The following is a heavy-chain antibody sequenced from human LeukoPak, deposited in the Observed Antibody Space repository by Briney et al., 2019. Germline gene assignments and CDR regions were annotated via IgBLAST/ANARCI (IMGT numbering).Heavy chain of an antibody. D-gene: IGHD3-22*01. CDR2: INPNSGGT. CDR1: GGTFSSYA. J-gene: IGHJ4*02. CDR3: ASTPRYYYDSSGSIDY. V-gene: IGHV1-2*02. Sequence: ASVKVSCKASGGTFSSYAISWVRQAPGQGLEWMGWINPNSGGTDYAQKFQGRVTMTRDTSISTAYMELSRLRSDDTAVYYCASTPRYYYDSSGSIDYWGQGTLVTVSS.